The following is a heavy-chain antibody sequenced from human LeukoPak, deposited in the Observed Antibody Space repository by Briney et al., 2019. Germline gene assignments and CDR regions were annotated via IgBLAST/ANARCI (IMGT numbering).Heavy chain of an antibody. CDR3: ARSITIFGVVPGVDYYYGMDV. CDR1: GGSISSYY. CDR2: IYTSGST. D-gene: IGHD3-3*01. Sequence: SETLSLACTVSGGSISSYYWSWIRQPAGKGLEWIGRIYTSGSTNYNPSLKSRVTMSVDTSKNQFSLKLSSVTAADTAVYYCARSITIFGVVPGVDYYYGMDVWGQGTTVTVSS. J-gene: IGHJ6*02. V-gene: IGHV4-4*07.